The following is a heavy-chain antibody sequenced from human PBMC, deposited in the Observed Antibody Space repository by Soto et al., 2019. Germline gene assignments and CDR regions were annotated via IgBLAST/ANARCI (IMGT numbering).Heavy chain of an antibody. D-gene: IGHD5-12*01. J-gene: IGHJ5*02. V-gene: IGHV4-31*03. CDR1: GGSISSGGYY. Sequence: PSETLSLTCTVSGGSISSGGYYWSWIRQHPGKGLEWIGYIYYSGSTYYNPSLKSRVTISVDTSKNQFSLKLSSVTAADTAVYYCARATRGHIVAGINNRFDPWGTGTRLTVSS. CDR2: IYYSGST. CDR3: ARATRGHIVAGINNRFDP.